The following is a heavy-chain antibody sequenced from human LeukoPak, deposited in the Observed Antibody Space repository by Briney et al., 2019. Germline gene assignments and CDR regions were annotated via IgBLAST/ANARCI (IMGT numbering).Heavy chain of an antibody. J-gene: IGHJ3*02. Sequence: GASVKVSCKASGGTFSSYAISWVRQAPGQGLEWMGWINPNSGGTNYAQKLQGRVTMTRDTSISTAYVELSRLRSDDTAVYYCAREYCSSTSCSLGYDAFDIWGQGTMVTVSS. D-gene: IGHD2-2*01. CDR2: INPNSGGT. CDR1: GGTFSSYA. V-gene: IGHV1-2*02. CDR3: AREYCSSTSCSLGYDAFDI.